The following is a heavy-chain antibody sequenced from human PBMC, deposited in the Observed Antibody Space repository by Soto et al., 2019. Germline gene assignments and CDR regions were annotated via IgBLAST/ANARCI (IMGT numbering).Heavy chain of an antibody. CDR3: AKIRGDIVVVPAAILGWWAFDI. Sequence: GGSLRLSCAASGFTFSSYAMSWVRQAPGKGLEWVSAISGSGGSTYYADSVKGRFTISRDNSKNTLYLQMNSLRAEDTAVYYCAKIRGDIVVVPAAILGWWAFDIWGQGTMVTVSS. J-gene: IGHJ3*02. CDR2: ISGSGGST. CDR1: GFTFSSYA. V-gene: IGHV3-23*01. D-gene: IGHD2-2*01.